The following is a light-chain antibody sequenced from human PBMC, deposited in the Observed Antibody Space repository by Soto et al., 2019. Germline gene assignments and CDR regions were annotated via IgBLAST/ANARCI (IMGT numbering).Light chain of an antibody. CDR1: QSIRSY. V-gene: IGKV3-20*01. J-gene: IGKJ5*01. CDR3: QQYGSSPKIT. Sequence: TQSPSSLSASVGDRVSISCRASQSIRSYLNWYQQKPGQAPRLLIHSASTRAPGIPDRFSGSGSGTDFTLTISRLEPEDFAVYYCQQYGSSPKITFGQGTRLEIK. CDR2: SAS.